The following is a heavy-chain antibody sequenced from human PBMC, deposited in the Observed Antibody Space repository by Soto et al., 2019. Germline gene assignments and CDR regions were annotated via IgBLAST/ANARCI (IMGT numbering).Heavy chain of an antibody. V-gene: IGHV4-4*02. Sequence: SATLSLTCAVSGGSSRSASWWSWVRQPPGKGLEWIGEIHHDGSSNYNPSLKSRVTISVDTSKNQFSLKLSSVTAADTAVYYCARRHDILTGNYYYGMDVWGQGTTVT. D-gene: IGHD3-9*01. CDR1: GGSSRSASW. CDR3: ARRHDILTGNYYYGMDV. J-gene: IGHJ6*02. CDR2: IHHDGSS.